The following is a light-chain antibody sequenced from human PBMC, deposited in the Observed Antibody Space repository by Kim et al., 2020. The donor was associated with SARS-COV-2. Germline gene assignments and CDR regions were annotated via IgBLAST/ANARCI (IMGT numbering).Light chain of an antibody. J-gene: IGKJ2*01. CDR2: AAS. Sequence: VSTGDTVTITCRASQGISSYLAWYQQKPGKAPKLLVYAASTLQSGVPSRFSGRGSGTDFTLTITCLQSEDFATYYCQQYYSYPYTFGLGTKLEI. CDR3: QQYYSYPYT. V-gene: IGKV1-8*01. CDR1: QGISSY.